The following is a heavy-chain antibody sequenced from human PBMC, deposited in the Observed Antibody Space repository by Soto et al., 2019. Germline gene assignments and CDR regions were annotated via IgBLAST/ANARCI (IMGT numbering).Heavy chain of an antibody. J-gene: IGHJ4*02. V-gene: IGHV3-23*01. D-gene: IGHD2-15*01. Sequence: EVQLLESGGGLVQPGGSLRLSCAASGFTFGSYAMSWVRQAPGKGLEWVSTSGTGGGTYYADSVKGRFTISRDIYKNTLYLQMISLRAEDTAVYYCAKRAVVVGARYFDYWGQGTLVTVSS. CDR1: GFTFGSYA. CDR3: AKRAVVVGARYFDY. CDR2: SGTGGGT.